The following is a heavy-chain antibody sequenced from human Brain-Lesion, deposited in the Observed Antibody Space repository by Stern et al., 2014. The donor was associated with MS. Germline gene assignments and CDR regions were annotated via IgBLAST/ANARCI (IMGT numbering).Heavy chain of an antibody. CDR2: INGVDDKT. D-gene: IGHD3-22*01. CDR3: ARDDHRDSSGHYAPFDY. Sequence: QVQLVESGAEVKKPGASVKVSCKASGYTFISYAMQWVRQAPGPRLEWMGRINGVDDKTKYSHKFQGRVTITRDTSANTVYMELSSLRSEDTAVYYCARDDHRDSSGHYAPFDYWGQGTRVTVSS. V-gene: IGHV1-3*01. J-gene: IGHJ4*02. CDR1: GYTFISYA.